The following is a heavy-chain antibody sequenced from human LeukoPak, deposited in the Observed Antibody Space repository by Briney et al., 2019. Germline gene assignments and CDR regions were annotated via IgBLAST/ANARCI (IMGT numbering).Heavy chain of an antibody. Sequence: GGSLRLSCAASGFTFSSYWMHWVRQAPGKGLVWVSRINSDGSSTSYADSVKGRFTISRDNAKNTLYLQMNSLRAEDTAVYYCARATSILEWELQYWGQGTLVTVSS. CDR3: ARATSILEWELQY. J-gene: IGHJ4*02. CDR1: GFTFSSYW. CDR2: INSDGSST. D-gene: IGHD1-26*01. V-gene: IGHV3-74*01.